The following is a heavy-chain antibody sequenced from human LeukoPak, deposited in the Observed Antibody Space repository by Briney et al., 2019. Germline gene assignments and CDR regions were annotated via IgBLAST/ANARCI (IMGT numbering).Heavy chain of an antibody. V-gene: IGHV3-23*01. CDR3: ARVLYDILTGYYPGCFDY. D-gene: IGHD3-9*01. CDR1: GFTFSSYA. J-gene: IGHJ4*02. Sequence: GGSLRLSCAASGFTFSSYAMSWVCQAPGKGLEWVSAISGSGGSTYYADSVKGRFTISRDNSKNTLYLQMNSLRAEDTAVYYCARVLYDILTGYYPGCFDYWGQGTLVTVSS. CDR2: ISGSGGST.